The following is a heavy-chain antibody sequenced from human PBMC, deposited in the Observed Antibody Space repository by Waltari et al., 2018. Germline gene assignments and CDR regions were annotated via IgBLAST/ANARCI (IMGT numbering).Heavy chain of an antibody. CDR1: GFSFNTFW. Sequence: EAQLVESGGGLVQPGGSLRLSCEGSGFSFNTFWMSWVRQAPGKGGEWWAKRNQAGSEKDAVESEKGRFTISRDNAKNSLYLQMNNLRAEDTAVYYCARAGGCCRNGVCYFFPYAMDVWGQGTTVTVSS. CDR2: RNQAGSEK. CDR3: ARAGGCCRNGVCYFFPYAMDV. D-gene: IGHD2-8*01. V-gene: IGHV3-7*01. J-gene: IGHJ6*02.